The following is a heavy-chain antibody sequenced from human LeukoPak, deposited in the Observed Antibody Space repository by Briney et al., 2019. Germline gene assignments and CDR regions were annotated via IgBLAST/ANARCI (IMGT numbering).Heavy chain of an antibody. V-gene: IGHV1-46*01. D-gene: IGHD3-10*01. Sequence: ASVKVSCKASGYTFTSYYMHWVRQAPGQGLEWMGIINPSGGSTSYAQKFQGRVTMTRDTSTNTVYMELSSLRSEDTAVYYCAIFGGPYGMDVWGQGTTVTVSS. CDR2: INPSGGST. CDR1: GYTFTSYY. J-gene: IGHJ6*02. CDR3: AIFGGPYGMDV.